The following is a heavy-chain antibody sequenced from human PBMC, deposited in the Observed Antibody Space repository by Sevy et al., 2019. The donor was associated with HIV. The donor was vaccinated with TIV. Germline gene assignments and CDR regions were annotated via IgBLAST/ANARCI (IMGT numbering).Heavy chain of an antibody. CDR2: ISYRGE. V-gene: IGHV3-23*01. CDR1: GFSLSSYA. Sequence: GGSLRLSCAASGFSLSSYAMTWVRQAPGKGLEWVSSISYRGEFYADSVKGRFTISRDSSKNTLYLQMNSLRVEDTAVYYCAGGRSSNSLAGYWGQGTLVTVSS. CDR3: AGGRSSNSLAGY. D-gene: IGHD6-6*01. J-gene: IGHJ4*02.